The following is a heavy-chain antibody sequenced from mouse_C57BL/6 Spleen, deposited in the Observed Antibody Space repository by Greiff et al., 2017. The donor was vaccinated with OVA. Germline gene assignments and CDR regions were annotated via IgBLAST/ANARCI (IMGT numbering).Heavy chain of an antibody. D-gene: IGHD1-1*01. CDR2: INPRNGGT. V-gene: IGHV1-53*01. J-gene: IGHJ2*01. CDR1: GYTFTSYW. CDR3: ARGEYYGSGDY. Sequence: QVQLQQPGTELVKPGASVKLSCKASGYTFTSYWMHWVKQRPGQGLEWIGNINPRNGGTNYNEKFKSKATLTVDKSSSTAYMQLSSLTSEDSAVYDCARGEYYGSGDYWGQGTTLTVSS.